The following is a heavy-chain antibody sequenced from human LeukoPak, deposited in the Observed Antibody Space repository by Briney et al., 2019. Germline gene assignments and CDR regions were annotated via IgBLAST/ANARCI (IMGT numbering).Heavy chain of an antibody. CDR3: ARALRGYSYGYYYYYGMDV. D-gene: IGHD5-18*01. CDR1: GGSFSGYY. CDR2: INHSGST. Sequence: PSETLSLTCAVYGGSFSGYYWSWIRQPPGKGLEWIGEINHSGSTNYNPSLKSRVTISVDTSKNQFSLKLSSVTAADTTVYYCARALRGYSYGYYYYYGMDVWGQGTTVTVSS. V-gene: IGHV4-34*01. J-gene: IGHJ6*02.